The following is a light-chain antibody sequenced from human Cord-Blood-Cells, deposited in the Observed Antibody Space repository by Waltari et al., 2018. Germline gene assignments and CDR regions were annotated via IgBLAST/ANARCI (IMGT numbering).Light chain of an antibody. CDR1: SSDVGGYNH. Sequence: QSAVTQPPSASGSPGPSVTLPFTGTSSDVGGYNHVSSYPQHPSKAPKLMIFEVSQRPSGVPDRFSGSTSGNTASLTVSGLQAEDEADYYCSTYAGSNNYVFGTGTKVTVL. CDR2: EVS. CDR3: STYAGSNNYV. J-gene: IGLJ1*01. V-gene: IGLV2-8*01.